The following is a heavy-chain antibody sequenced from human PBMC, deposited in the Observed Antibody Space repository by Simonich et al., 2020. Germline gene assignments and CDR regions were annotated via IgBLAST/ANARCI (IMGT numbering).Heavy chain of an antibody. V-gene: IGHV5-51*03. CDR3: VRPDSGYDYFDY. J-gene: IGHJ4*02. D-gene: IGHD5-12*01. Sequence: EVQLVQSGAEVKKPGESLKISCQCSGYSFTSYWFVWVRQMTGKVLEWKGNIYPGDSDTRYSPSFHSQVTISADKSISTAYLQWSSLKASDTAMYYCVRPDSGYDYFDYWGQGTLVTVSS. CDR2: IYPGDSDT. CDR1: GYSFTSYW.